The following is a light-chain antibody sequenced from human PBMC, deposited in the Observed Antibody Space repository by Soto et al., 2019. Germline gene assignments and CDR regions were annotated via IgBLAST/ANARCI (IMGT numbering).Light chain of an antibody. Sequence: ENVLTQSPDTLSLSPGGRATLSCRASQSVHSGHLAWYQQKPGQAPRLLIYGVSSRATGIPDRFSGSGSGTDLALTISRLEPEDFALYYCQQYGSSPWTFGQGTKVEI. J-gene: IGKJ1*01. CDR1: QSVHSGH. V-gene: IGKV3-20*01. CDR2: GVS. CDR3: QQYGSSPWT.